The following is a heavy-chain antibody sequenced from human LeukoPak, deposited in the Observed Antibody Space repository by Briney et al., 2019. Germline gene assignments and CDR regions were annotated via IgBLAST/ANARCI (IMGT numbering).Heavy chain of an antibody. V-gene: IGHV3-30-3*01. CDR2: ISYDGSNK. CDR1: GFTFGSYA. Sequence: GRSLRLSCAASGFTFGSYAMHWVRQAPGKGLEWVAVISYDGSNKYYADSVKGRFTISRDNSKNTLYLQMNSLRAEDTAVYYCARDQFGGQLALLDYWGQGTLVTVSS. J-gene: IGHJ4*02. D-gene: IGHD6-6*01. CDR3: ARDQFGGQLALLDY.